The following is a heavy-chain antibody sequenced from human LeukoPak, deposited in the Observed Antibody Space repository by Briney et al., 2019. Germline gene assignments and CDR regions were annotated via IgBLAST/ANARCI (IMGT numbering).Heavy chain of an antibody. CDR1: GFTFSSYA. V-gene: IGHV3-30-3*01. CDR2: ISYDGSNK. J-gene: IGHJ4*02. CDR3: APREYQLLPLGY. Sequence: GGSLRLSCAASGFTFSSYAMHWVRQAPGKGLVWVAVISYDGSNKYYADSVKGRFTISRDNSKNTLYLQMNSLRAEDTAVYYCAPREYQLLPLGYWGQGTLVTVSS. D-gene: IGHD2-2*01.